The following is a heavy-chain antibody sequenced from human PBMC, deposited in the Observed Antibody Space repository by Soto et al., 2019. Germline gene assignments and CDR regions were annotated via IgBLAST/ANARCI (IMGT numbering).Heavy chain of an antibody. J-gene: IGHJ4*02. CDR2: INAGNGNT. CDR3: ARPYYDYIWGSYRSPYYFDY. V-gene: IGHV1-3*01. CDR1: GYTFTSYA. Sequence: QVQLVQSGAEVKKPGASVKVSCKASGYTFTSYAMHWVRQAPGQRLEWMGWINAGNGNTKYSQKFQGRVNITRDTSASTAYMELSSLRSEDTAVYYCARPYYDYIWGSYRSPYYFDYWGQGTLVTVSS. D-gene: IGHD3-16*02.